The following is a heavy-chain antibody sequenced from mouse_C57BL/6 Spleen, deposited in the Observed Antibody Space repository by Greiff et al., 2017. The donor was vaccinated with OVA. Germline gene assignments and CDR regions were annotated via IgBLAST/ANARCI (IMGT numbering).Heavy chain of an antibody. V-gene: IGHV1-62-2*01. CDR3: ARHENWDDAMDY. D-gene: IGHD4-1*01. CDR1: GEVVAGDS. J-gene: IGHJ4*01. Sequence: QVQLKESGAELVKPGASVKLSCKACGEVVAGDSIHCLNHSSLQGRDRVVLSYPGSGSIKYNEKFKDKATLTADKSSSTVYMELSRLTSEDSAVYFCARHENWDDAMDYWGQGTSVTVSS. CDR2: SYPGSGSI.